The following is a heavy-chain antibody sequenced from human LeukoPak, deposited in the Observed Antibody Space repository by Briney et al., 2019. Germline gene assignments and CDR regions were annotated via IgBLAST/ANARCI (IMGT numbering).Heavy chain of an antibody. CDR3: ARDYYDSSGYVYYFDY. J-gene: IGHJ4*02. CDR1: GFTVSSNY. CDR2: IYSGGST. D-gene: IGHD3-22*01. V-gene: IGHV3-66*01. Sequence: GGSLRLSCAASGFTVSSNYMSWVRQAPGRGLERVSVIYSGGSTYYADSVKGRFTISRDNSKNTLYLQMNSLRAEDTAVYYCARDYYDSSGYVYYFDYWGQGTLVTVSS.